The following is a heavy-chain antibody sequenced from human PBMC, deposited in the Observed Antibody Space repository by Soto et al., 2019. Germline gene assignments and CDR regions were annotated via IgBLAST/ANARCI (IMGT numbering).Heavy chain of an antibody. CDR2: IYYSGST. V-gene: IGHV4-31*03. D-gene: IGHD2-15*01. J-gene: IGHJ4*02. Sequence: QVPLQESGPGLVKPSQTLSLTCTVSGGSISSGGDYWSWFRQHPGKGLEWIGYIYYSGSTYYNPSLKSRFTIPVEQSKNQFSLKLSSVTAADTAVYYCARGRTYCSGGSCYNLCDYWGKGTLVTFSS. CDR3: ARGRTYCSGGSCYNLCDY. CDR1: GGSISSGGDY.